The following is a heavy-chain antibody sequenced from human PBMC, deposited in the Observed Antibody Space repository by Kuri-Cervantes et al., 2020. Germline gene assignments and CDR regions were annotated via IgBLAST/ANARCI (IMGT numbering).Heavy chain of an antibody. CDR2: INWNGGST. J-gene: IGHJ1*01. CDR3: ARAPDYYDSSDSFFAKYFQH. CDR1: GFTFTSYA. V-gene: IGHV3-20*04. D-gene: IGHD3-22*01. Sequence: GESLKISCAASGFTFTSYAMAWVRQAPEKGLEWVSAINWNGGSTAYADSVKGRFTIFRSDAKNSVYLQMHSLRVEDTAFYYCARAPDYYDSSDSFFAKYFQHWGRGTLVTVSS.